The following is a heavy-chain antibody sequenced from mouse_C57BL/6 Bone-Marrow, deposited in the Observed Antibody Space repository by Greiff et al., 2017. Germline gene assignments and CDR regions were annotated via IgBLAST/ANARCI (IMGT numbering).Heavy chain of an antibody. CDR2: IDPENGDT. CDR3: TTYYYGSSFFDD. D-gene: IGHD1-1*01. J-gene: IGHJ2*01. CDR1: GFNFKDDY. Sequence: EVQLQQSGAELVRPGASVKLSCTASGFNFKDDYMHWVKQRPEQGLEWIGWIDPENGDTEYASKFQGKATITVDTSSNTAYLQLSSLTSEDTAVYYCTTYYYGSSFFDDWGQGSTLTVSS. V-gene: IGHV14-4*01.